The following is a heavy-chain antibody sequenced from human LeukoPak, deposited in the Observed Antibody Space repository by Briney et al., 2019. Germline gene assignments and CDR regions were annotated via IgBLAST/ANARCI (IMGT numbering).Heavy chain of an antibody. CDR1: GFAFSRYW. D-gene: IGHD4-11*01. V-gene: IGHV3-74*01. Sequence: GGTLRLPRAASGFAFSRYWMHWAPHARGKGLVCFSRINSGWSSTTYADSVQGRFTISRDSAKNTLYLQMNSLRADDTAVYYCARSVYSYYANWFDPWGQGTLVTVSS. J-gene: IGHJ5*02. CDR2: INSGWSST. CDR3: ARSVYSYYANWFDP.